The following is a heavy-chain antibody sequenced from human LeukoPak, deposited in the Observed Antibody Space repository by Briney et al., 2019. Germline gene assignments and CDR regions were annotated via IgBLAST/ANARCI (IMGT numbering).Heavy chain of an antibody. V-gene: IGHV4-39*07. Sequence: SETLSLTCTVSGGSISSSSYYWGWIRQPPGKGLEWIGSIYYSGSTYYNPSLKSRVTISVDTSKNQFSLKLSSVTAADTAVYYCARSPHFWLWSGYSSVNYFDYWGQGTLVTVSS. CDR2: IYYSGST. D-gene: IGHD3-3*01. CDR1: GGSISSSSYY. J-gene: IGHJ4*02. CDR3: ARSPHFWLWSGYSSVNYFDY.